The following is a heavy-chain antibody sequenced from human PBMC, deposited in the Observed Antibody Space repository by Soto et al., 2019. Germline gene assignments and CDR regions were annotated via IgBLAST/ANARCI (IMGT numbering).Heavy chain of an antibody. J-gene: IGHJ5*02. V-gene: IGHV1-18*01. CDR1: GYTCTSYG. CDR3: ARGDYLMAAAGFLAYNWFDP. D-gene: IGHD6-13*01. CDR2: ISAYNGNT. Sequence: GASVKVSCKASGYTCTSYGISWVRQAPGQGLEGMGWISAYNGNTNYAQKLQGRVTMTTDTSTSTAYMELRSLRSDDTAVYYCARGDYLMAAAGFLAYNWFDPWGQGTLVTVSS.